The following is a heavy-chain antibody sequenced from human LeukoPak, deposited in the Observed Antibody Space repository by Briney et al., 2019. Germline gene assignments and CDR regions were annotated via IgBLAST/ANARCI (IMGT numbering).Heavy chain of an antibody. Sequence: ASVKVSCKASGYTFTSYGISWVRQAPGQGLEWMGWISAYNGNTNYAQKLQGRVTMTTDTSTSTAYMELRSLRSDDTAVYYCARQNPVHCSSTSCYFNYWGQGTLVTVSP. V-gene: IGHV1-18*01. J-gene: IGHJ4*02. D-gene: IGHD2-2*01. CDR1: GYTFTSYG. CDR2: ISAYNGNT. CDR3: ARQNPVHCSSTSCYFNY.